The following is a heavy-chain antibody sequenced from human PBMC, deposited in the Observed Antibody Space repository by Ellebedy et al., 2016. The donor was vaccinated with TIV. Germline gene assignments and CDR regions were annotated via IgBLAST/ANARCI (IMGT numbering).Heavy chain of an antibody. D-gene: IGHD1-20*01. CDR1: GFTFSSYA. J-gene: IGHJ4*02. Sequence: GESLKISXAASGFTFSSYAMHWVRQAPGKGLESVAATSGSGGTTYYADSVKGRFTISRDNSKNTLYLQMNSLRAEDTAVYYCAKDHNWNVPGDYWGQGTLVTVSS. CDR2: TSGSGGTT. CDR3: AKDHNWNVPGDY. V-gene: IGHV3-23*01.